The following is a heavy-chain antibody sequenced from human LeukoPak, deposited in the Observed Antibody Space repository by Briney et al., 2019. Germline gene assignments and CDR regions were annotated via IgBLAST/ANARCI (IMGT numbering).Heavy chain of an antibody. V-gene: IGHV3-7*01. D-gene: IGHD5-18*01. J-gene: IGHJ3*02. CDR2: IKQDGSEK. CDR3: ARLGTAEWVGAFDI. Sequence: PGGSLRLSCAASGFTFSSYAMHWVRQAPGKGLEWVANIKQDGSEKYYVDSVKGRFTISRDNAKNSLYLQMNSLRAEDTAAYYCARLGTAEWVGAFDIWGQGTMVTVSS. CDR1: GFTFSSYA.